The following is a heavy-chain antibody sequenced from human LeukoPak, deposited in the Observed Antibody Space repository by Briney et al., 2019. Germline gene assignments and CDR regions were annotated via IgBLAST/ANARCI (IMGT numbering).Heavy chain of an antibody. Sequence: GVSLRLSCAASGFVFSDFAMNWVRQVPGKGLEWVATISASGGRTFHADSVEGRFTISRDNSRNTLDLQLNTLGVEDAAIYYCAKGDYSSRVDYFDYWGPGTPVTVSS. V-gene: IGHV3-23*01. CDR3: AKGDYSSRVDYFDY. CDR1: GFVFSDFA. CDR2: ISASGGRT. D-gene: IGHD2-2*01. J-gene: IGHJ4*02.